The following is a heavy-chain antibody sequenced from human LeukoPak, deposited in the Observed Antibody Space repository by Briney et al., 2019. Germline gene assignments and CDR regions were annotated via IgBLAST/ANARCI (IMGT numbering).Heavy chain of an antibody. CDR3: ARGGDGYNYHFDY. CDR1: GFTFSSYA. J-gene: IGHJ4*02. CDR2: ISYDGSNK. Sequence: PGGSLRLSCAASGFTFSSYAMHWVRQAPGKGLEWVAVISYDGSNKYYADSVKGRFTISRDNSKNTLYLQMNSLRAEDTAVYYCARGGDGYNYHFDYWGQGTLVTVSS. D-gene: IGHD5-24*01. V-gene: IGHV3-30-3*01.